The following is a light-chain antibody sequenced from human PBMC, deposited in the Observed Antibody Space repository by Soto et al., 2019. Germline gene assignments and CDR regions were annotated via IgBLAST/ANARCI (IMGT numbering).Light chain of an antibody. CDR2: AAS. CDR1: QGISNC. Sequence: DIQMTQSPSSLSASTGDKVTITCRASQGISNCLNWYQQKPGKAPTLLIYAASNLQNGVPSRFSGSGSGTDFTLTISSLLPEDFATYFCQQSYSMSPTFGQGTQL. V-gene: IGKV1-39*01. J-gene: IGKJ2*01. CDR3: QQSYSMSPT.